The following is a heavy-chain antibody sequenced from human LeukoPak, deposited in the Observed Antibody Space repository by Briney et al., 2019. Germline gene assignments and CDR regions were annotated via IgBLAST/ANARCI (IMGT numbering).Heavy chain of an antibody. J-gene: IGHJ4*02. V-gene: IGHV6-1*01. Sequence: SQTLSLTCALSGDSVSSNRAAWNWIRQSPSRGLEWLGRTYYRSKWYNDYAVSVKSRITINPDTSKNQFSLQLNSVTPEDTAVYYCARDDYDILTGYYHTPFDYWGQGTLVTVSS. CDR2: TYYRSKWYN. CDR1: GDSVSSNRAA. CDR3: ARDDYDILTGYYHTPFDY. D-gene: IGHD3-9*01.